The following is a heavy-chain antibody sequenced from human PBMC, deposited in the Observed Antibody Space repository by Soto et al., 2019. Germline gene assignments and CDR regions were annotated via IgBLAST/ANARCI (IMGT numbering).Heavy chain of an antibody. CDR1: GGSISSYY. D-gene: IGHD3-9*01. V-gene: IGHV4-59*08. Sequence: SETLSLTCTVSGGSISSYYWSWIRLPPGKGLEWIGYIYYSGSTIYNPTLKSRLIISVDTSKSQFSLKLSSVTAADTAVYYCERFWPPPYSDALTDYTDAFDYWGQGTLVTVSS. CDR2: IYYSGST. CDR3: ERFWPPPYSDALTDYTDAFDY. J-gene: IGHJ4*02.